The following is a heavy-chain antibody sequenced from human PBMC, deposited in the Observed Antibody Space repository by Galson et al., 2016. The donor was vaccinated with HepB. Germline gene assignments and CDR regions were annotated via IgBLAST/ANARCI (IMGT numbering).Heavy chain of an antibody. CDR2: IFHNGNT. D-gene: IGHD7-27*01. J-gene: IGHJ3*02. Sequence: SETLSLTCGVSGGSISRNNWWSWVRQPPGKGLEWIGAIFHNGNTNYNPSLKSRVTISVDKSKNQFSLKLSSVTDADTAVYYCARDGDKGVSHALDIWGQGTMVTVSS. CDR1: GGSISRNNW. V-gene: IGHV4-4*02. CDR3: ARDGDKGVSHALDI.